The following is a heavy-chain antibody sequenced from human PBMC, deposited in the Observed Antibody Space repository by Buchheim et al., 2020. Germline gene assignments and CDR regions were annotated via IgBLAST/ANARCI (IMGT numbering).Heavy chain of an antibody. CDR3: ARHSDTGQWLVFDY. CDR1: GFIFSGYW. J-gene: IGHJ4*02. V-gene: IGHV3-7*01. D-gene: IGHD6-19*01. CDR2: IKQDGSEK. Sequence: EVQLVESGGGLVQPGGSLRLSCAASGFIFSGYWMSWVRQAPGKGLEWVANIKQDGSEKYYVDSVKGRFTISRDNAKNSLYLQMNSLRAEDTAVYYCARHSDTGQWLVFDYWGQGTL.